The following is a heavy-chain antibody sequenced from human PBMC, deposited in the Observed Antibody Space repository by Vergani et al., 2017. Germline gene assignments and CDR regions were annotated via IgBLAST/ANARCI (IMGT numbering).Heavy chain of an antibody. D-gene: IGHD3/OR15-3a*01. CDR2: IRDKAYNYAT. CDR3: FYDFWAGYDSGDV. V-gene: IGHV3-73*01. CDR1: AYSFTNYW. J-gene: IGHJ6*04. Sequence: EVQLVQSGAEVKKPGESLKISCKGSAYSFTNYWIGWVRQMPGKGLEWIGRIRDKAYNYATVYAVSVKGRFTISRDDSKKTAYLQMNGLTTEDTAVYYCFYDFWAGYDSGDVWGKGTTVTVSS.